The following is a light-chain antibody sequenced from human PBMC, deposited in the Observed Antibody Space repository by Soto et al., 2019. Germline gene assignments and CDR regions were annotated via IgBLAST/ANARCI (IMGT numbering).Light chain of an antibody. CDR2: GAS. V-gene: IGKV3-20*01. J-gene: IGKJ2*01. CDR1: QRVSSDF. Sequence: PGERATLSCRTSQRVSSDFLAWYQQRPGQAPRLLIYGASSRATGIPDRFSGSGSGTDFTLTISRLEPEDFAVYYCLQFDTSSYTFGQGTKLEI. CDR3: LQFDTSSYT.